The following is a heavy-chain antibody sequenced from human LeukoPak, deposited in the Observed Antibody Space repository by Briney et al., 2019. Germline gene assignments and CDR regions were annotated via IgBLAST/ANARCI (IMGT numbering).Heavy chain of an antibody. V-gene: IGHV3-23*01. CDR3: AKEKYNYGSFVDY. CDR1: GFTFDDYA. D-gene: IGHD5-18*01. Sequence: GRSLRLSCAASGFTFDDYAMSWVRQAPGKGLERVSGISGSGGSTHYADSVKGRFTISRDNSKNTLYLQMNSLRAEDTAVYYCAKEKYNYGSFVDYWGQGTLVTVSS. CDR2: ISGSGGST. J-gene: IGHJ4*02.